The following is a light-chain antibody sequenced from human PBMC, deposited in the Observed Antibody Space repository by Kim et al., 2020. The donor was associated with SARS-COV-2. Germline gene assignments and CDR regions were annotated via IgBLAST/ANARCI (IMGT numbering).Light chain of an antibody. J-gene: IGKJ1*01. CDR1: QGVNGW. CDR2: RTS. Sequence: ASVGDRVTITCRASQGVNGWLNWYQQKPGRAPHLLVYRTSTLQTGVPPRFSGSGSVTDFTLTISSLQPEDFATYYCQQSYSFPRTFGQGTKVDIK. V-gene: IGKV1-39*01. CDR3: QQSYSFPRT.